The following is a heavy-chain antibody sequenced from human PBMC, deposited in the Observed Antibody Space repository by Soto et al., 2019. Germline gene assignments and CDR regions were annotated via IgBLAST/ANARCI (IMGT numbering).Heavy chain of an antibody. Sequence: SQTLSLTCVISGDSVSSNSAAWNWIRQSPSRGLEWLGRTYYRSKWYNDYAVSVKSRITINPDTSKSQFSLQLNSVTPEDTAVYYCARDAVAVAGDYYYGMDVWGQGTTVTVSS. V-gene: IGHV6-1*01. J-gene: IGHJ6*02. D-gene: IGHD6-19*01. CDR2: TYYRSKWYN. CDR1: GDSVSSNSAA. CDR3: ARDAVAVAGDYYYGMDV.